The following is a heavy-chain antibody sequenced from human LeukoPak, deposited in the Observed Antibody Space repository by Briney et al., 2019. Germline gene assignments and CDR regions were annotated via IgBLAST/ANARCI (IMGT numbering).Heavy chain of an antibody. CDR2: FDPEDGET. CDR1: GYTLTELS. J-gene: IGHJ6*02. CDR3: ARDPMTTVTHYHYYYGMDV. V-gene: IGHV1-24*01. D-gene: IGHD4-11*01. Sequence: ASVKVSCKVSGYTLTELSMHWVRQAPGKGLEWMGGFDPEDGETIYAQKLQGRVTMTTDTSTSTAYMELRSLRSDDTAVYYCARDPMTTVTHYHYYYGMDVWGQGTTVTVSS.